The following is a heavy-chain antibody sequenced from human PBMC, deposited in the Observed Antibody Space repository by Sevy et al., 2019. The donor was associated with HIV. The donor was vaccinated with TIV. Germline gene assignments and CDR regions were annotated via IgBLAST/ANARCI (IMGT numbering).Heavy chain of an antibody. D-gene: IGHD3-10*01. CDR2: ISYDGSNK. CDR1: GFTFSSYA. Sequence: GGSLRLSCAASGFTFSSYAMHWVRQAPGKGLEWVAVISYDGSNKYHADSVKGRFTISRDNSKNTQYLQMNSLRAEDTAVYYCARATYYYGSGRSRDGAFDIWGQGTMVTVSS. J-gene: IGHJ3*02. CDR3: ARATYYYGSGRSRDGAFDI. V-gene: IGHV3-30-3*01.